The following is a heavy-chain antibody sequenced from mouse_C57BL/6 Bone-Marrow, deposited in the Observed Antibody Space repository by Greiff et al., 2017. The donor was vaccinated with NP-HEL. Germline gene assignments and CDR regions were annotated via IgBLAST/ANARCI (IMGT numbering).Heavy chain of an antibody. CDR1: GYTFTSYW. CDR2: IDPSDSYT. Sequence: QVQLQQPGAELVMPGASVKLSCKASGYTFTSYWMHWVKQRPGQGLEWIGEIDPSDSYTNYNHKFKGKSTLTVDKSSSTAYMKLSSLPSEDSAVYYCAREDSNWVCDYWGQGTTLTVSS. V-gene: IGHV1-69*01. J-gene: IGHJ2*01. CDR3: AREDSNWVCDY. D-gene: IGHD4-1*01.